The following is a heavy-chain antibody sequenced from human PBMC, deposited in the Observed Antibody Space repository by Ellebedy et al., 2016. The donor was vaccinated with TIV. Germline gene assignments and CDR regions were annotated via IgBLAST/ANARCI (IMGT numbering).Heavy chain of an antibody. Sequence: GESLKISCKGSGYNFNNYWIGWVRQMPGKGLEWLGIIHPGDSDTRYSPSFRGQVTISVDKSISTAYLQWSSLKASDTAIYYCATRGDNSHNGDYYFGLDVWGQGAAVTVSS. CDR1: GYNFNNYW. D-gene: IGHD4-11*01. V-gene: IGHV5-51*01. J-gene: IGHJ6*02. CDR2: IHPGDSDT. CDR3: ATRGDNSHNGDYYFGLDV.